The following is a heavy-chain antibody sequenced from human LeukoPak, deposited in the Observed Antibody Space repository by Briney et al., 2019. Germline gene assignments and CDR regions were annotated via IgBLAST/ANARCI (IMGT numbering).Heavy chain of an antibody. CDR1: GGSFSGYY. D-gene: IGHD3-22*01. J-gene: IGHJ4*02. V-gene: IGHV4-34*01. Sequence: SETLSLTCAVYGGSFSGYYWSWIRQTPGKGLEWIGEINHSGSTNYNPSLKSRVTISVDTSKNQFSLKLSSVTAADTAVYYCASSDSGYYYYFDYWGQGTLVTVYS. CDR3: ASSDSGYYYYFDY. CDR2: INHSGST.